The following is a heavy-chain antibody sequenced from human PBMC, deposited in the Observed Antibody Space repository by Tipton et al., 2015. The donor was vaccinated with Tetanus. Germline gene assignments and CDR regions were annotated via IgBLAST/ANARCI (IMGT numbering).Heavy chain of an antibody. CDR3: ARLTGHSMDVVDYYYFGMDV. CDR2: VSDSGST. D-gene: IGHD2-21*01. V-gene: IGHV4-30-4*01. CDR1: GGSISSADYY. Sequence: TLSLTCTVSGGSISSADYYWSWIRQPPGKGLEWIGYVSDSGSTYSNPSLRSRIIISVDTSKNQFSLILSSVTAADTAVYYCARLTGHSMDVVDYYYFGMDVWGQGTKVTVSS. J-gene: IGHJ6*02.